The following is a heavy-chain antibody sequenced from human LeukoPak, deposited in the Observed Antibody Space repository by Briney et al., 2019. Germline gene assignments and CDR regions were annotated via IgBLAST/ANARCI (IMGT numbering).Heavy chain of an antibody. Sequence: GASVKVFCKASGGTFSSYAISWVRQAPGQGLEWMGGIIPIFGTANYAQKFQGRVTITADESTSTAYMKLSSLRSEDTAVYYCALRIRGWPRTNNWFDPWGQGTLVTVSS. CDR1: GGTFSSYA. CDR2: IIPIFGTA. CDR3: ALRIRGWPRTNNWFDP. D-gene: IGHD3-10*01. J-gene: IGHJ5*02. V-gene: IGHV1-69*13.